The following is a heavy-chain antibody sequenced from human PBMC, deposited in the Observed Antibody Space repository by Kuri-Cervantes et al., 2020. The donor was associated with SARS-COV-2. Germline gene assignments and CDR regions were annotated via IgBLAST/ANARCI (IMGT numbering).Heavy chain of an antibody. Sequence: ESLKISCTVSGGSISSSSYYWGWIRQPPGKGLEWIGSIYYSGSTYYNPSLKSRVTISVDTSMTQFSLKLSSVTAADTAVYYCARGRIRPFDYWGQGTLVTVSS. CDR1: GGSISSSSYY. J-gene: IGHJ4*02. V-gene: IGHV4-39*07. CDR3: ARGRIRPFDY. CDR2: IYYSGST.